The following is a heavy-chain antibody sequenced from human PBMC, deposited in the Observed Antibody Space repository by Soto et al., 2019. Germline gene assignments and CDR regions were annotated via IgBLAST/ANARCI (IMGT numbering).Heavy chain of an antibody. J-gene: IGHJ6*02. CDR2: IYDSGST. Sequence: SETLSLTCIVSGDSISSYIWNWIRQPPGKGLEWIGFIYDSGSTNYNPSLKSRVTISVDTSKNQFSLKLSSVTAADTAVYYCARDRLMVSGKSRFFYYFGMDVWGQGTTVTVSS. D-gene: IGHD3-3*01. V-gene: IGHV4-59*01. CDR1: GDSISSYI. CDR3: ARDRLMVSGKSRFFYYFGMDV.